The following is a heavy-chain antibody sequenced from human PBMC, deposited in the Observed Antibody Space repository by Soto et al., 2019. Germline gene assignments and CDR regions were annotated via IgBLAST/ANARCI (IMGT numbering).Heavy chain of an antibody. CDR3: ARGLCSSIAARIWFDP. CDR2: ISSSGSTI. V-gene: IGHV3-48*03. J-gene: IGHJ5*02. Sequence: WGALRLSCAASGFTFGSYEMNWVRQAPGKGLEWVSYISSSGSTIYYADSVKGRFTISRDNAKNSLYLQMNSLRAEDTAVYYCARGLCSSIAARIWFDPWGQGTLVTVSS. CDR1: GFTFGSYE. D-gene: IGHD6-6*01.